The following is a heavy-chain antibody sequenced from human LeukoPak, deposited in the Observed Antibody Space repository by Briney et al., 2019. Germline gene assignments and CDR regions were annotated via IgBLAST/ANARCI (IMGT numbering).Heavy chain of an antibody. D-gene: IGHD7-27*01. CDR2: ISYDGRNK. CDR1: RFTFSSYG. CDR3: ARLGTRVQWDN. V-gene: IGHV3-30*03. J-gene: IGHJ4*02. Sequence: ERSLRLSCAASRFTFSSYGMHWVRQAPGKGLEWVAVISYDGRNKNYADSVKGRFTISRDNAKNSLYLQMNSLRDEDTAVYYCARLGTRVQWDNWGQGTLVTVSS.